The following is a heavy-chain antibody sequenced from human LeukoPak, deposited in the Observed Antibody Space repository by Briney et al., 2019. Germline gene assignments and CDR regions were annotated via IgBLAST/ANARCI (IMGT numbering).Heavy chain of an antibody. CDR3: AREGVYYDSSGYYYAEYFQH. Sequence: SETLSLTCAVYGGSFSGYYWSWIRQPPGKGLEWIGEINHSGSTNYNPSLKSRVTISVDTSKNQFSLKLSSVTAADTAVYYCAREGVYYDSSGYYYAEYFQHWGQGTLVTVSS. D-gene: IGHD3-22*01. V-gene: IGHV4-34*01. J-gene: IGHJ1*01. CDR2: INHSGST. CDR1: GGSFSGYY.